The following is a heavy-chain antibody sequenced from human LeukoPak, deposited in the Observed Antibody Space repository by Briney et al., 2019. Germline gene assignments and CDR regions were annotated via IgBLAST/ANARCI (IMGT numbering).Heavy chain of an antibody. CDR3: AKDSKTAGSGWFDP. CDR1: GFTFRNYA. J-gene: IGHJ5*02. D-gene: IGHD6-13*01. Sequence: GGSLRLSCGASGFTFRNYAMHWVRQAPGKGLEWVAIISFDGSNIQFGDSVKGRFTISRDNSKNTLYLQMNSLRAEDTAVYYCAKDSKTAGSGWFDPWGQGTLVTVSS. V-gene: IGHV3-30*18. CDR2: ISFDGSNI.